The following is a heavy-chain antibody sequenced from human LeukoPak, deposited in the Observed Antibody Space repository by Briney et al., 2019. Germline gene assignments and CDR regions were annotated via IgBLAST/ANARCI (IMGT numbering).Heavy chain of an antibody. J-gene: IGHJ5*02. D-gene: IGHD1-1*01. CDR3: AKSPGTTGWFNP. CDR1: GFTFSSYG. V-gene: IGHV3-23*01. Sequence: QPGGSLRLSCAASGFTFSSYGMSWVRQAPGKGLEWVSGISGSGATTYYADSVKGRFTISRDNSKNTLYLQMNSLRVEDTAVYFCAKSPGTTGWFNPWGQGTLVTVSS. CDR2: ISGSGATT.